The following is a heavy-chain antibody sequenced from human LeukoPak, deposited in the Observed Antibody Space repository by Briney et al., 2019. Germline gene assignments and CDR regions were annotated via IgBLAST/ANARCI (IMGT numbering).Heavy chain of an antibody. CDR1: GGSSSTYS. Sequence: SETLSLTCAVYGGSSSTYSWSWIRQPPGKGLEWIGEIDHSGSTKYSPSLKSRVAISVDTSKYQFSLNLRSVTAADTAVYYCARGFSPGLRFDPWGQGTLVTVSS. D-gene: IGHD5-12*01. CDR2: IDHSGST. J-gene: IGHJ5*02. V-gene: IGHV4-34*01. CDR3: ARGFSPGLRFDP.